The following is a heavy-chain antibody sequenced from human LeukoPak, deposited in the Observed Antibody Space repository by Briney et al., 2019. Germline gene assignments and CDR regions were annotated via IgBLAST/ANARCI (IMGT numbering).Heavy chain of an antibody. CDR2: IRKDGNDE. V-gene: IGHV3-7*01. CDR1: GFTFSNYW. Sequence: TGGSLRLSCAASGFTFSNYWMSWVRQAPGKGLEWVANIRKDGNDEYYVDSVKGRFTISRDNAKNSLYLQMNSLRAEDTAVYYCAGLDTIMVRDAGYWGQGTLVIVSS. D-gene: IGHD5-18*01. J-gene: IGHJ4*02. CDR3: AGLDTIMVRDAGY.